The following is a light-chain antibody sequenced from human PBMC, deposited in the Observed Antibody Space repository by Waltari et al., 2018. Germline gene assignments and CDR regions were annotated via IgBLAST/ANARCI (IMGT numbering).Light chain of an antibody. V-gene: IGLV2-23*02. CDR3: CSYAGNYIWV. CDR2: DVS. CDR1: SSAIGRYDI. Sequence: QSALTQPASVSGSPGQSVTTSCTGASSAIGRYDIVSWYQQHPGNAPKLIICDVSKRPSGVSDRFSGSKSGDTASLTISGLQFEDEADYYCCSYAGNYIWVFGGGTRLTVL. J-gene: IGLJ3*02.